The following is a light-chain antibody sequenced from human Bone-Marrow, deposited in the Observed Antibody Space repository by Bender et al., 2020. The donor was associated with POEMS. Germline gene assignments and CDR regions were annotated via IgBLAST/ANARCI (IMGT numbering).Light chain of an antibody. Sequence: QSALTQPRSVSGSPGQSVTISCTGTSSDVGGYDFVSWYQHHPGKAPKLMIYEVTKGPSEVSNRFSGSKTGNTASLTISGLQAEDEADYYCCSYAGSSTWVFGGGTKVTVL. V-gene: IGLV2-11*01. J-gene: IGLJ3*02. CDR3: CSYAGSSTWV. CDR1: SSDVGGYDF. CDR2: EVT.